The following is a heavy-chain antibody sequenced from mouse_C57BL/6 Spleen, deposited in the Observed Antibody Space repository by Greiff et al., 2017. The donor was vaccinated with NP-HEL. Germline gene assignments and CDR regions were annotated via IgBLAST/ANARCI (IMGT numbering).Heavy chain of an antibody. CDR1: GYTFTSYW. V-gene: IGHV1-59*01. CDR3: ARGGPFYLYHFDY. Sequence: QVQLQQPGAELVRPGTSVKLSCKASGYTFTSYWMHWVKQRPGQGLEWIGVIDPSDSYTNYNQKFKGKATLTVDTSSSTAYMQLSSLTSEDSAVYYCARGGPFYLYHFDYWGQGTTLTVSS. D-gene: IGHD1-1*01. J-gene: IGHJ2*01. CDR2: IDPSDSYT.